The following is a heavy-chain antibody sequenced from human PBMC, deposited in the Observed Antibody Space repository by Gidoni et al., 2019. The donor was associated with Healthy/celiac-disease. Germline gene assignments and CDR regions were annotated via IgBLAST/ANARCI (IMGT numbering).Heavy chain of an antibody. J-gene: IGHJ4*02. Sequence: QVQLVESGGGVVQPGRSLRLSCAASGFTFSSYAMHWVRQAPGKGLEWVAVISYDGSNKYYADSVKGRFTISRDNSKNTLYLQMNSLRAEDTAVYYCAREGNVLLWFGELSHFDYWGQGTLVTVSS. D-gene: IGHD3-10*01. CDR1: GFTFSSYA. CDR2: ISYDGSNK. V-gene: IGHV3-30-3*01. CDR3: AREGNVLLWFGELSHFDY.